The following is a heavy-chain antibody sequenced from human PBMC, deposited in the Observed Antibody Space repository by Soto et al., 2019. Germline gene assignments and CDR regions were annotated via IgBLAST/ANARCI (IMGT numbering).Heavy chain of an antibody. J-gene: IGHJ5*02. CDR3: AKEYYYDSSGYYFENWFDP. Sequence: GGSLRLSCAASGFTFSSYGMHWVRQAPGKGLEWVAVISYDGSNKYYADSVKGRFTISRDNSNNTLYLQMNSLRAEDTAVYYCAKEYYYDSSGYYFENWFDPWGQGTLVTVSS. CDR2: ISYDGSNK. CDR1: GFTFSSYG. V-gene: IGHV3-30*18. D-gene: IGHD3-22*01.